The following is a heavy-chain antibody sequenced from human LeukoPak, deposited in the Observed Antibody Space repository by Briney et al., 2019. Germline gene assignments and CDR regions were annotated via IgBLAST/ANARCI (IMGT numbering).Heavy chain of an antibody. Sequence: GGSLRLSCAASGFIVISNYMNSVRQAPGKGLEWVSVIYSGGSTYYADSVKGRFTVFRHNSKNTLFLQMNSLRAEDTAVYYCAGIVGATDALDIWGQGTMVTVSS. CDR2: IYSGGST. CDR1: GFIVISNY. D-gene: IGHD1-26*01. CDR3: AGIVGATDALDI. V-gene: IGHV3-53*04. J-gene: IGHJ3*02.